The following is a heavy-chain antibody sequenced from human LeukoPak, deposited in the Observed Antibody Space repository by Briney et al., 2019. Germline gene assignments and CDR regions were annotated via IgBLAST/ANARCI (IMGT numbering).Heavy chain of an antibody. V-gene: IGHV1-69*04. CDR2: IIPIFGIA. CDR1: GGTFSSYA. CDR3: ARNDDLGVRD. D-gene: IGHD1-1*01. J-gene: IGHJ4*02. Sequence: SVKVSCKASGGTFSSYAISWVRQAPGQGLEWMGRIIPIFGIANYAQKFQGRVTITADKSTSTAYMELSSLRSEDTAVYYCARNDDLGVRDWGQGTLVTVSS.